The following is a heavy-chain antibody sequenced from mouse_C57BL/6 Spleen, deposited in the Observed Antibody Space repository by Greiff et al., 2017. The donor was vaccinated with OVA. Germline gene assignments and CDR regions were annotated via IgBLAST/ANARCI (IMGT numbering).Heavy chain of an antibody. D-gene: IGHD1-1*01. CDR3: ARPSDYYGRGDWFAY. J-gene: IGHJ3*01. CDR2: ISDGGSYT. CDR1: GFTFSSYA. Sequence: EVKLVESGGGLVKPGGSLKLSCAASGFTFSSYAMSWVRQTPEKRLEWVATISDGGSYTYYPDNVKGRFTISRDNAKNNLYLQMSHLKSEDTAMYYCARPSDYYGRGDWFAYWGQGTLVTVSA. V-gene: IGHV5-4*03.